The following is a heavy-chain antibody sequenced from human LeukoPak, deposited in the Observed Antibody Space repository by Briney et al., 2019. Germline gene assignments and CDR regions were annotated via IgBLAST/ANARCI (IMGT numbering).Heavy chain of an antibody. CDR3: ARGRYWNDGGGDAFDI. Sequence: SETLSLTCAVSGGSINTGGYSWSWIRQPPGKGLEWIAYVYHSGVTYYNPSLKSRVTISIDGSRNQFSLKLSSVTAADTAMYYCARGRYWNDGGGDAFDIWGQGTMVTVSS. V-gene: IGHV4-30-2*01. CDR1: GGSINTGGYS. J-gene: IGHJ3*02. CDR2: VYHSGVT. D-gene: IGHD1-1*01.